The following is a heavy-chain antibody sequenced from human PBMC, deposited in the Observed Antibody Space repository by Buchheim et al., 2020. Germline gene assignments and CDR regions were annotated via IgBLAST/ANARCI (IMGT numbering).Heavy chain of an antibody. CDR3: AKDIMSTAMALFDY. Sequence: QVQLVESGGGVVQPGRSLRLSCAASGFTFSSYGMHWVRQAPGKGLEWVAVISYDGSNKYYADSVKGRFTISRDNSKNTLYLQMNSLRAEDTAVYYCAKDIMSTAMALFDYWGQGTL. V-gene: IGHV3-30*18. CDR2: ISYDGSNK. D-gene: IGHD5-18*01. J-gene: IGHJ4*02. CDR1: GFTFSSYG.